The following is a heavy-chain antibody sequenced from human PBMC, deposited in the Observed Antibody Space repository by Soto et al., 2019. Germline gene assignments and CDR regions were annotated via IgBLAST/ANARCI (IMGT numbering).Heavy chain of an antibody. V-gene: IGHV1-69*01. CDR2: IIPTFGTA. J-gene: IGHJ6*02. CDR1: GGTFSSYA. D-gene: IGHD2-2*01. Sequence: QVQLVQSGAEVKKPGSSVKVSCKASGGTFSSYAISWVRQAPGQGLEWMGGIIPTFGTANYAQKFQGRVTITADESTSTAYMELSSLRSEDTAVYYCARDECSSTSCYGSGHYYYGMDVWGQGTTVTVSS. CDR3: ARDECSSTSCYGSGHYYYGMDV.